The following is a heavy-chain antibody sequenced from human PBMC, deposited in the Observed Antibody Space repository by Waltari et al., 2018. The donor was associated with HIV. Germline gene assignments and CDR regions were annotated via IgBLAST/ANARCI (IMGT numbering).Heavy chain of an antibody. Sequence: QVQLQESGPGLVKPSETLSLTCTVSGGSISSYYWSWIRQPPGKGLEWIGYIYYSGSTNHNPSLKSRVTISVDTSKNQFSLKLSSVTAADTAVYYCARARITIFGLQGWFDPWGQGTLVTVSS. CDR2: IYYSGST. J-gene: IGHJ5*02. D-gene: IGHD3-3*01. V-gene: IGHV4-59*01. CDR3: ARARITIFGLQGWFDP. CDR1: GGSISSYY.